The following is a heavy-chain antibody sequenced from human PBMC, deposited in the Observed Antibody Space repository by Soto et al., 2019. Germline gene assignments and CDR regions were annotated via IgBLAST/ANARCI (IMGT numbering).Heavy chain of an antibody. J-gene: IGHJ4*02. CDR3: ARSYVTSRPIDF. D-gene: IGHD3-10*02. CDR1: GYSLTGYY. Sequence: ASVKVSCKASGYSLTGYYMHWVRRAPGQGLEWMGITNPRDGSTSYAQRFQGRVTMTSDTSTSTVYMEMSSLRSDDTAMYFCARSYVTSRPIDFWGQGTLVTVSS. V-gene: IGHV1-46*01. CDR2: TNPRDGST.